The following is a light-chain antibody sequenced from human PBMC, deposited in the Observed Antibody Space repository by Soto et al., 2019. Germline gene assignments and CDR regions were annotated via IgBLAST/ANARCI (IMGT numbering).Light chain of an antibody. J-gene: IGKJ2*01. V-gene: IGKV3-20*01. CDR2: GAS. Sequence: PGEGATLSCRASQSVRSGSLAWYQQKPGQAPRLLIYGASSRATDIPDRFSGSGYGTDFILTISRLEPEDFAVYYCQHYADSPPTFGQGTKLEIK. CDR3: QHYADSPPT. CDR1: QSVRSGS.